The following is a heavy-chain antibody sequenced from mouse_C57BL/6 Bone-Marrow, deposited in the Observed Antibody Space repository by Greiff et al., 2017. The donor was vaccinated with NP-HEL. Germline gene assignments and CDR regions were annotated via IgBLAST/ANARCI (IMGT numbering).Heavy chain of an antibody. D-gene: IGHD2-3*01. J-gene: IGHJ3*01. Sequence: VQLQQPGAELVRPGSSVKLSCKASGYTFTSYWMDWVKQRPGQGLEWIGNIYPSDSETHYNQKFKDKATLTVDKSSSTAYMQLSSLTSEDSAVDYCARVRDGYYWFAYWGQGTLVTVSA. CDR3: ARVRDGYYWFAY. V-gene: IGHV1-61*01. CDR1: GYTFTSYW. CDR2: IYPSDSET.